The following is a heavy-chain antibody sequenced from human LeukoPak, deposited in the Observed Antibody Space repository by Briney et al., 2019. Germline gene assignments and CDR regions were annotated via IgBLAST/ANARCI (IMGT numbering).Heavy chain of an antibody. CDR2: INPNSGGT. Sequence: GASVKVSCKASGYTFTGYYMHWVRQAPGQGLEWMGWINPNSGGTNYAQKFQGRVTMTRDTSISTAYMELSRLRSDDTAVYYCARDKEEGYYPIHWFDPWGQGTLVTVSS. D-gene: IGHD3-22*01. J-gene: IGHJ5*02. V-gene: IGHV1-2*02. CDR3: ARDKEEGYYPIHWFDP. CDR1: GYTFTGYY.